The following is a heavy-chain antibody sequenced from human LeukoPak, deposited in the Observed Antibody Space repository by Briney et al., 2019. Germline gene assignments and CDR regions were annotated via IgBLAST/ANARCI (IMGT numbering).Heavy chain of an antibody. CDR1: GGSITSTSYY. CDR2: IYYSAST. Sequence: SETLSLTCTVSGGSITSTSYYWGWIRQPPGKGLEWIGNIYYSASTYYNPSLTSRVTISVDTYKNQFSLKLSSVTAADTAVYYCARRSKVVVTANWFDPWGQGTLVTVSS. CDR3: ARRSKVVVTANWFDP. D-gene: IGHD2-21*02. J-gene: IGHJ5*02. V-gene: IGHV4-39*01.